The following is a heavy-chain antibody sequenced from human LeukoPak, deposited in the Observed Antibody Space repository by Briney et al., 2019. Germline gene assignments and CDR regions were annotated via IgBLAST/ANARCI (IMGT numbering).Heavy chain of an antibody. CDR1: GYTFTSYG. D-gene: IGHD6-19*01. Sequence: ASVKVSCKASGYTFTSYGISWVRQAPGQGLEWMGIINPSGGSTSYAQKFQGRVTMTRDTSTSTVYMELSSLRSEDTAVYYCARRGISVSVFDYWGQGTLVTVSS. CDR2: INPSGGST. V-gene: IGHV1-46*01. J-gene: IGHJ4*02. CDR3: ARRGISVSVFDY.